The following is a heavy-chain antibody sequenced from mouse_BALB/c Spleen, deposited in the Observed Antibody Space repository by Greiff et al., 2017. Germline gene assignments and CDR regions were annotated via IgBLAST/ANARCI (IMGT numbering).Heavy chain of an antibody. J-gene: IGHJ3*02. Sequence: VMLVESGAELAKPGASVKMSCKASGYTFTSYWMHWVKQRPGQGLEWIGYINPSTGYTEYNQKFKDKATLTADKSSSTAYMQLSSLTSEDSAVYYCAREGYGYDPPARWGQGTLVTVSA. CDR1: GYTFTSYW. CDR2: INPSTGYT. CDR3: AREGYGYDPPAR. V-gene: IGHV1-7*01. D-gene: IGHD2-2*01.